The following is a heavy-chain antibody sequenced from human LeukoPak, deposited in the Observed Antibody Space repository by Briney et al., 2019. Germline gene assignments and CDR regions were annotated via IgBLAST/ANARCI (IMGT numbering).Heavy chain of an antibody. CDR1: GFTFSSYS. V-gene: IGHV3-48*02. CDR3: ARDDRTDTWFGELWIDY. Sequence: GGSLRLSCAASGFTFSSYSMNWVRQAPGKGLEWVSYISSSSSTIYYADSVKGRFTISRDNAKNSLYLQMNSLRDEDTAVYYCARDDRTDTWFGELWIDYWGQGTLVTVSS. D-gene: IGHD3-10*01. J-gene: IGHJ4*02. CDR2: ISSSSSTI.